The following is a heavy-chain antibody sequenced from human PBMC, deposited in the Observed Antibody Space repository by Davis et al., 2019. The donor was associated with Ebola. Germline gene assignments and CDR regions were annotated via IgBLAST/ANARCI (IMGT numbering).Heavy chain of an antibody. V-gene: IGHV4-59*12. CDR2: IYHSGST. D-gene: IGHD6-6*01. CDR1: GGSISSYS. CDR3: ARVRKQLVLGTDY. Sequence: MPSETLSLTCTVSGGSISSYSWSWIRQPPGKGLEWIGYIYHSGSTNYNPSLKSRVTISVDTSKNQFSLKLSSVTAADTAVYYCARVRKQLVLGTDYWGQGTLVTVSS. J-gene: IGHJ4*02.